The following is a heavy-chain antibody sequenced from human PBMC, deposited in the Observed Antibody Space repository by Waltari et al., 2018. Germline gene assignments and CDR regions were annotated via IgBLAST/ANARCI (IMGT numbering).Heavy chain of an antibody. J-gene: IGHJ3*02. V-gene: IGHV4-59*01. CDR1: GGSISSYY. CDR2: IYYSGST. Sequence: QVQLQESGPGLVKPSETLSLTCTVSGGSISSYYWSWIRQPPGKGLEWIGYIYYSGSTNYNPSLKSRVTISVDTSKNQFSLKLSSVTAADTAVYYCAREKGMVVAATGSGAFDIWGQGTMVTVSS. D-gene: IGHD2-15*01. CDR3: AREKGMVVAATGSGAFDI.